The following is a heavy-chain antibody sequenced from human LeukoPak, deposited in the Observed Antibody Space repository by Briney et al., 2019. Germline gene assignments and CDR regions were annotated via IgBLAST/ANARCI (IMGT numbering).Heavy chain of an antibody. V-gene: IGHV1-69*04. D-gene: IGHD2-2*01. J-gene: IGHJ3*02. Sequence: SVKVSCKPSGGTFNDYAINCVRQAPGQGLEWMGRIIPILRIANYAQKFQGRVTITADKSTSTVYLELSGLRSEDTAMYYCASSFGVDAFDIWGQGTMVTVSS. CDR1: GGTFNDYA. CDR3: ASSFGVDAFDI. CDR2: IIPILRIA.